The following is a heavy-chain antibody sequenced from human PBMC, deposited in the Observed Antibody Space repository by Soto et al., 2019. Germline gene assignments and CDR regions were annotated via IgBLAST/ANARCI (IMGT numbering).Heavy chain of an antibody. V-gene: IGHV3-23*01. J-gene: IGHJ4*02. Sequence: VQLLESGGGLVQPGGSLRLSCAASGITFCDFAMAWLRQTTEKGLEWVSTISGRGDEIYYADSVKGRFTISRDNSRSTLYLQMKSLRAEDTAVYFRAKEYYYDSSFDYWGQGVLVTVSS. CDR3: AKEYYYDSSFDY. CDR2: ISGRGDEI. D-gene: IGHD3-22*01. CDR1: GITFCDFA.